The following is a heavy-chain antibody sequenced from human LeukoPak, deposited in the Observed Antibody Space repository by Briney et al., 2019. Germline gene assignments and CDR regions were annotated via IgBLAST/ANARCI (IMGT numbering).Heavy chain of an antibody. D-gene: IGHD5-24*01. V-gene: IGHV3-64*01. CDR2: ISSDGGTT. Sequence: GGSLRLSCAASGFTFSNYAMHWVRQAPGKGLEYVAAISSDGGTTYYANSVKGRFTISRDNSENTLNLQMGSLRAEDMAVYYCARRDGYNPYDYWGRGTLVTVSS. CDR1: GFTFSNYA. CDR3: ARRDGYNPYDY. J-gene: IGHJ4*02.